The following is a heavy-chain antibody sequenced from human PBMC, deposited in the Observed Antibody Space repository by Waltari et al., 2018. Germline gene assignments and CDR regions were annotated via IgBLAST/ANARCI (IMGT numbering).Heavy chain of an antibody. CDR3: ARLRGYSSSSGPYY. J-gene: IGHJ4*02. CDR1: GGSISSYY. V-gene: IGHV4-59*12. CDR2: IYHSGST. D-gene: IGHD6-6*01. Sequence: QVQLQESGPGLVKPSETLSLTCTVSGGSISSYYWSWIRQPPGKGLEWIGEIYHSGSTNYNPSLKSRVTISVDKSKNQFSLKLSSVTAADTAVYYCARLRGYSSSSGPYYWGQGTLVTVSS.